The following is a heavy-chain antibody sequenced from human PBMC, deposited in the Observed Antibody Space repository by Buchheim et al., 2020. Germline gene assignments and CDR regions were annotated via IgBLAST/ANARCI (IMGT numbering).Heavy chain of an antibody. D-gene: IGHD3-3*01. CDR2: ISSSSSYT. CDR1: GFTFSDYY. V-gene: IGHV3-11*03. CDR3: ARMYYDFWSGYTEDFDY. J-gene: IGHJ4*02. Sequence: VQLLESGGGLVKPGGSLRLSCAASGFTFSDYYMSWIRQAPRKGLEWVSYISSSSSYTNYADSVKGRFTISRDNAKKSLYLQMNSLRAEDTAVYYCARMYYDFWSGYTEDFDYWGQGTL.